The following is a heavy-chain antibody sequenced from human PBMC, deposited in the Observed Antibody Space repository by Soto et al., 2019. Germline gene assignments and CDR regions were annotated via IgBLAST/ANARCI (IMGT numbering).Heavy chain of an antibody. CDR2: IYYSGST. J-gene: IGHJ6*02. CDR1: GGSISSSSYY. V-gene: IGHV4-39*01. D-gene: IGHD5-18*01. CDR3: ARHQAKYSTLDYYYGMDG. Sequence: SETLSLTCTVSGGSISSSSYYWGWIRQPPGKGLEWIGSIYYSGSTYYNPSLKSRVTISVDTSKNQFSLKLSSVTAADTAVYYCARHQAKYSTLDYYYGMDGWGQGTTVT.